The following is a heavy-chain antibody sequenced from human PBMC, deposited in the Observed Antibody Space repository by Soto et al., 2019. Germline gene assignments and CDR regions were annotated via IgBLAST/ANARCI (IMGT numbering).Heavy chain of an antibody. CDR2: ISYDGSNK. CDR3: GRCTSTSCHLGSDY. Sequence: GGSLRLACAASGFTFSSYAMNWVRQAPGKGLEWVALISYDGSNKYYADSVRGRFTISRDSSTNTLFLQMNSLRAADTAVYYCGRCTSTSCHLGSDYWGQGTLVTVSS. CDR1: GFTFSSYA. V-gene: IGHV3-30-3*01. D-gene: IGHD2-2*01. J-gene: IGHJ4*02.